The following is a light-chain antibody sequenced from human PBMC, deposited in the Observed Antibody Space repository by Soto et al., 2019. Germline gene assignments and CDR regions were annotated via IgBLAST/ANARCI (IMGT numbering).Light chain of an antibody. CDR3: QQSYSYPYT. CDR2: GAS. CDR1: HSISSY. Sequence: DIQMTQSPSSLSASVGDRVTITCRAGHSISSYLNWFQQKPGKAPKLLMYGASTLQIGVPSRFSGSGSGTEFTLTISSLQPEDFATYYCQQSYSYPYTFGHGTKLEIK. J-gene: IGKJ2*01. V-gene: IGKV1-39*01.